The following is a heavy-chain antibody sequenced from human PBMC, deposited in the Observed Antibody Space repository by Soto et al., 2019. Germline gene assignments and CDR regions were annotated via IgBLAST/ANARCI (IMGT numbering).Heavy chain of an antibody. V-gene: IGHV1-69*01. Sequence: QVQLEQSGAEVKKPGSSVKVSCKASGGTFSNYAITWVRQAPGQGLEWMGGIIPFYGSTNLVQKFRGRVAMTADESTNTAYLALSSLTSEDTAVYFCASWLYDGSSFDNWGQGTLIIVSS. CDR2: IIPFYGST. J-gene: IGHJ4*02. D-gene: IGHD5-12*01. CDR3: ASWLYDGSSFDN. CDR1: GGTFSNYA.